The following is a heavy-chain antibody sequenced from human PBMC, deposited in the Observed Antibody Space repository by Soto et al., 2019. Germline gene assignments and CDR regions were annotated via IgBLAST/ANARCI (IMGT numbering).Heavy chain of an antibody. CDR1: GYPFTSYS. J-gene: IGHJ6*03. V-gene: IGHV1-18*01. CDR3: AREVDYSYQYMDV. CDR2: ISTYNGNT. Sequence: QVQLMQSGAEVKKPGASGKFSCKASGYPFTSYSISWVRQAPGQGLEWMGWISTYNGNTNYAQKFQGRLTMTTATATSTAYREVRRLSSDDTAVYYCAREVDYSYQYMDVWGKGTTVNVSS.